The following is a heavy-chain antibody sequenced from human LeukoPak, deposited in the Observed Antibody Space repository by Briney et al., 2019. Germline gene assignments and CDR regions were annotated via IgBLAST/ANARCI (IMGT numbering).Heavy chain of an antibody. CDR1: GGTFSSYA. CDR3: ARGPNTVTTDTIDY. CDR2: IIPIFGTA. Sequence: ASVKVSCKASGGTFSSYAISWVRQAPGQGLEWVGGIIPIFGTANYAQKFQGRVTITADKSTSTAYMELSSLRSEDTAVYYCARGPNTVTTDTIDYWGQGTLVTVSS. D-gene: IGHD4-17*01. V-gene: IGHV1-69*06. J-gene: IGHJ4*02.